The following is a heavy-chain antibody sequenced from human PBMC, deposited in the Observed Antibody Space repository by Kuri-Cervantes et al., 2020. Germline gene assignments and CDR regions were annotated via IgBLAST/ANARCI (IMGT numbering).Heavy chain of an antibody. V-gene: IGHV1-24*01. D-gene: IGHD5-18*01. J-gene: IGHJ5*02. Sequence: ASVKVSCKVSGYTLTELSMHWVRQAPGKGLEWMGGFDPEDGETIYAQKFQGRVTTTEDTSTDTAYMKLSSLRSEDTAVYYCAREPPQEYSYGSANWFDPWGQGTLVTVSS. CDR2: FDPEDGET. CDR3: AREPPQEYSYGSANWFDP. CDR1: GYTLTELS.